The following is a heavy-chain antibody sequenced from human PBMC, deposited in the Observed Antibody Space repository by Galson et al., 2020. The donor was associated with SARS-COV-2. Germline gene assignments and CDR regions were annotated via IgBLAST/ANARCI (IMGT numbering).Heavy chain of an antibody. CDR1: GFIFSGFD. V-gene: IGHV3-13*01. Sequence: GESLKISCAASGFIFSGFDMHWVRQAAGKGLEWAPGIGTTGATYYPESVKGRFTISRENAKNSLYLQMNSLRAEDTAVYYCARATILYDYGMDVWGQVTTVTVSS. CDR3: ARATILYDYGMDV. J-gene: IGHJ6*02. D-gene: IGHD3-9*01. CDR2: IGTTGAT.